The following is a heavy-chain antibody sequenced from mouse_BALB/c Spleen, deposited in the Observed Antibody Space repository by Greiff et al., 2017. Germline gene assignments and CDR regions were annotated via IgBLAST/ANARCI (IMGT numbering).Heavy chain of an antibody. CDR2: INPSCGYT. CDR3: ARRAITTVVATEGVDY. V-gene: IGHV1-4*01. J-gene: IGHJ2*01. D-gene: IGHD1-1*01. Sequence: QVQLQQSGAELARPGASVKMSCKASGYTFTSYTMHWVKQRPGQGLEWIGYINPSCGYTNYNQKFKDKATLTADKSSSTAYMQLSSLTSEDSAVYYCARRAITTVVATEGVDYWGQGTTLTVSS. CDR1: GYTFTSYT.